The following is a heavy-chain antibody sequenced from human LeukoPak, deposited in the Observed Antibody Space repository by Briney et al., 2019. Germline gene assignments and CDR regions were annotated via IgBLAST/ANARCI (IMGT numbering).Heavy chain of an antibody. D-gene: IGHD1-26*01. V-gene: IGHV3-7*01. CDR3: ARDPYSGSYGNYYYYFMDV. J-gene: IGHJ6*03. CDR2: IKQDGSEK. CDR1: GFRFSDYW. Sequence: GGSLRLSCVASGFRFSDYWMSWVRQAPGKGLEWVANIKQDGSEKYYVDSVKGRFTISRDNAKKSLYLQMNSLRAEDTAVYYCARDPYSGSYGNYYYYFMDVWGKGTTVTISS.